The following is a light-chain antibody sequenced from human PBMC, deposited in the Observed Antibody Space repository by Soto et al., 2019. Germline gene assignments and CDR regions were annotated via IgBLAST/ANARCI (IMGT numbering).Light chain of an antibody. CDR2: EVN. CDR3: CSYGDTNTVYV. CDR1: SSDIGAYDY. Sequence: QSALTQPASLSGSPGQSITISCTGTSSDIGAYDYVSWFQQHPGKAPKLMISEVNNRPSGVSNRFSGSKSGNTAYLTISGLQVEDEADYYCCSYGDTNTVYVFGTGTKVTVL. V-gene: IGLV2-14*01. J-gene: IGLJ1*01.